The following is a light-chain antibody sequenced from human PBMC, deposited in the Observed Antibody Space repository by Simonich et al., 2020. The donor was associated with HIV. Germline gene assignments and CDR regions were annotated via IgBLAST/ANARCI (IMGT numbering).Light chain of an antibody. J-gene: IGKJ2*01. Sequence: DIQMTQSPSTLSASVGDRVTITCRASQSISIWLAWYRQKPGKAPKLLIYKASSLESGFPSSFSGSGSGTEFTLTISSLQPDDFATYYCQQYKSYPYTFGQGTKLEIK. CDR1: QSISIW. CDR2: KAS. CDR3: QQYKSYPYT. V-gene: IGKV1-5*03.